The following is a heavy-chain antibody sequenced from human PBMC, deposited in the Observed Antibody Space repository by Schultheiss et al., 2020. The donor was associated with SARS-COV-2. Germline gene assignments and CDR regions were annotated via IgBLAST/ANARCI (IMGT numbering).Heavy chain of an antibody. J-gene: IGHJ4*02. D-gene: IGHD4-11*01. V-gene: IGHV3-21*04. CDR2: ISSSSSYI. CDR1: GFTFSSYA. CDR3: AKRVTDGRVEY. Sequence: GGSLRLSCAASGFTFSSYAMSWVRQAPGKGLEWVSAISSSSSYIYYADSVKGRFTISRDNAKNSLYLQMDSLKTEDTAVYFCAKRVTDGRVEYWGQGTLVTVSS.